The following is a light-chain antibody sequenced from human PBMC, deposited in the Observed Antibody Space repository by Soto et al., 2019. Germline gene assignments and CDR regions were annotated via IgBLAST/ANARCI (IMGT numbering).Light chain of an antibody. CDR3: AAWDDSLTYV. Sequence: QSGLTLPPSASGTPGQRVTISCSGSSSNIGSNTVHWYQQLPGTAPKLLIYTNHQRPSGVPDRFSGSKSGTSASLAIRGLQSEDEADYYCAAWDDSLTYVFGAGSKVTLL. CDR2: TNH. V-gene: IGLV1-44*01. CDR1: SSNIGSNT. J-gene: IGLJ1*01.